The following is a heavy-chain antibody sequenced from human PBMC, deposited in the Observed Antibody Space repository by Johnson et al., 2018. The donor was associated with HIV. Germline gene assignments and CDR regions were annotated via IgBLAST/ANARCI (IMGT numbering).Heavy chain of an antibody. CDR2: ISYDGSNK. V-gene: IGHV3-30-3*01. D-gene: IGHD1-26*01. Sequence: QVQLVESGGGVVQPGRSLRLSCAASGFTFSSYAMHWVRQAPGKGLEWVAVISYDGSNKYYADSVKGRFTISRDNSKNTLYLQRNSLRAEDTAVYYCAREGAWEVRPGAFDIWGQGTMVTVSS. CDR1: GFTFSSYA. CDR3: AREGAWEVRPGAFDI. J-gene: IGHJ3*02.